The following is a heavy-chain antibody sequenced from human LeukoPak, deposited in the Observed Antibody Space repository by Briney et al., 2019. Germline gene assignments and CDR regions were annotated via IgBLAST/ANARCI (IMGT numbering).Heavy chain of an antibody. D-gene: IGHD2-2*01. J-gene: IGHJ3*01. CDR2: ISGDGGST. Sequence: PGGSLRLSCAASGFTFDDYAMHWVRQAPGKGLEWVSLISGDGGSTYYADSVKGRFTISRDNSKNSLYLQMNSLRSEDTSVYYCAREVYSYALDALDLWGQGTMVTVSS. CDR1: GFTFDDYA. CDR3: AREVYSYALDALDL. V-gene: IGHV3-43*02.